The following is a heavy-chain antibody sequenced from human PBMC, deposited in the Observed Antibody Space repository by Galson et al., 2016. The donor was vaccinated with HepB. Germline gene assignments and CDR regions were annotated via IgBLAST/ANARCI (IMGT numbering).Heavy chain of an antibody. J-gene: IGHJ4*02. V-gene: IGHV1-69*13. CDR2: IIPMFATA. Sequence: SVKVSCKASGGTFSSYAISWVRQAPGQGLEWIGGIIPMFATANYAQQFKGRVTITADDSTSTLYMELSSLISEDTAVYYCARGGGSYDWFLRPWDYWGQGTLVTVSS. CDR1: GGTFSSYA. CDR3: ARGGGSYDWFLRPWDY. D-gene: IGHD3-9*01.